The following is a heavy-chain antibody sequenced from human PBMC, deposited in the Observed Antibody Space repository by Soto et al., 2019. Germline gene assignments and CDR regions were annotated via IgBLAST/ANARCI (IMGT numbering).Heavy chain of an antibody. CDR2: ISYDGSNK. CDR1: GFTFSSYG. D-gene: IGHD2-15*01. V-gene: IGHV3-30*18. CDR3: AKDLGGQVAAAVDY. J-gene: IGHJ4*02. Sequence: PGGSLRLSCAASGFTFSSYGMHWVRQAPGKGLEWVAVISYDGSNKYYADSVEGRFTISRDNSKNTLYLQMNSLRAEDTAVYYCAKDLGGQVAAAVDYWGQGTLVTVPQ.